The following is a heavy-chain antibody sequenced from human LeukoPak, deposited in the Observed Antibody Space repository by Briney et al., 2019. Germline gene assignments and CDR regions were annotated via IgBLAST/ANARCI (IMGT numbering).Heavy chain of an antibody. CDR2: IDWNDDK. D-gene: IGHD2-15*01. V-gene: IGHV2-70*04. Sequence: SGPALVKPTQTLTLTCTFSGFSLSTSGMRVGWIRQPPGKALEWLARIDWNDDKFYSTSLKTRLTISKDTSKNQVVLTMTNMDPVDTATYYCARIPTGGYFDYRGQGSLVTVSS. CDR1: GFSLSTSGMR. J-gene: IGHJ4*02. CDR3: ARIPTGGYFDY.